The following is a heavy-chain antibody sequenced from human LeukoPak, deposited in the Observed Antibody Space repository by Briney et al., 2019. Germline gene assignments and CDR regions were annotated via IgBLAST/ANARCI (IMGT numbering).Heavy chain of an antibody. CDR1: GGSFSGYF. CDR3: ARLDSSGWLDY. D-gene: IGHD6-19*01. V-gene: IGHV4-34*01. J-gene: IGHJ4*02. Sequence: SETLSLTCAVYGGSFSGYFWSWIRQPPGKGLEWIGEINHRGSTNYNPSLKSRVTISVDTSKNQFSLKLSSVTAADTAVYYCARLDSSGWLDYWGQGTLVTVSS. CDR2: INHRGST.